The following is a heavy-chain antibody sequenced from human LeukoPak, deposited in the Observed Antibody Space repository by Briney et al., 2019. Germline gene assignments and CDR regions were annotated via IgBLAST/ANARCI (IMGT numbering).Heavy chain of an antibody. V-gene: IGHV3-64*01. CDR2: ITGNGGST. Sequence: GGSLRLSCETSGFAFNNHLMHWVRQAPGKGLEYVAAITGNGGSTSYATSVKGRFTISRDNSKNTLYLQMNSLRAEDTAVYYCARDRVGAAWHFDYWGQGTLVTVSS. J-gene: IGHJ4*02. CDR3: ARDRVGAAWHFDY. D-gene: IGHD2-15*01. CDR1: GFAFNNHL.